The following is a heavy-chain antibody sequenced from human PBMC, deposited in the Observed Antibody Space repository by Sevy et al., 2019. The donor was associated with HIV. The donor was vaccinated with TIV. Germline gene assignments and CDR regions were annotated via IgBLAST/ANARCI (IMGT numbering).Heavy chain of an antibody. Sequence: GGSLRLSCAPSGFTVSSNYMSWVRQAPGKGLEWVSVIYSGGSTYYADSVKGRFTISRDNSKNTLYLQMNSLRAEDTAVYYCARGWGDRSGYYPLDYWGQGTLVTVSS. CDR3: ARGWGDRSGYYPLDY. CDR2: IYSGGST. V-gene: IGHV3-66*01. CDR1: GFTVSSNY. J-gene: IGHJ4*02. D-gene: IGHD3-22*01.